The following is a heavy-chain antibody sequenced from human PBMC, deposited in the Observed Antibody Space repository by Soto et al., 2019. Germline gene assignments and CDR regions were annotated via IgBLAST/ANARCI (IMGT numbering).Heavy chain of an antibody. CDR2: INPNSGGT. CDR3: ARIRPVGLSGCTNGVCLLGLFDP. V-gene: IGHV1-2*02. D-gene: IGHD2-8*01. Sequence: ASVKVSCKASGYTFTGYYMHWVRQAPGQGLEWMGWINPNSGGTNYAQKFQGRVTMTRDTSISTAYMELSRLRSDDTAVYYCARIRPVGLSGCTNGVCLLGLFDPCGQGTLVTVSA. J-gene: IGHJ5*02. CDR1: GYTFTGYY.